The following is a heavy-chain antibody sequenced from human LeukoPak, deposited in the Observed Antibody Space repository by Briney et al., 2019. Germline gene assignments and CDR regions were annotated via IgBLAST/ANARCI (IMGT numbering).Heavy chain of an antibody. J-gene: IGHJ4*02. V-gene: IGHV1-46*01. CDR3: AKATADCRSTSCPPDPLDY. Sequence: ASVKVSCKASGYTFTSYYMHWVRQAPGQGLEWMGIINPSGGSTSYAQKFQGRVTMTRDTSTSTVYMELSSLRSEDTAVYYCAKATADCRSTSCPPDPLDYWGQGTLVTVSS. D-gene: IGHD2-2*01. CDR2: INPSGGST. CDR1: GYTFTSYY.